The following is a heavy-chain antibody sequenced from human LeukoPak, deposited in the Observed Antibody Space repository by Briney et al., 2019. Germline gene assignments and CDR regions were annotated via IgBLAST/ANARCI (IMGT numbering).Heavy chain of an antibody. Sequence: LTCTVSGGSISSSSYYWGWGRQPPGKGLEWIGSIYYSGSTYYNPSLKSRVTISVDTSKNQYSLKLSSVTAADTAVYYCAGITGTTGGNYFDYWGQGTLVTVSS. CDR1: GGSISSSSYY. CDR2: IYYSGST. J-gene: IGHJ4*02. V-gene: IGHV4-39*01. D-gene: IGHD1-7*01. CDR3: AGITGTTGGNYFDY.